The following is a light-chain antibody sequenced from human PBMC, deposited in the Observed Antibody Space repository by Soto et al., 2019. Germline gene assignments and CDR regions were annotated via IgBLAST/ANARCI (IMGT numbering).Light chain of an antibody. J-gene: IGLJ3*02. CDR3: SSYTNSSTL. Sequence: QSVLTXPASVSGSPGQSITISCTGISSDVGDYNYVSWYQQYPGKPPKLMLYDVSSRPSGVSIRFSGSKSGNRASLTISGLQAXXEAEYYCSSYTNSSTLFGGGTKLTVL. V-gene: IGLV2-14*03. CDR2: DVS. CDR1: SSDVGDYNY.